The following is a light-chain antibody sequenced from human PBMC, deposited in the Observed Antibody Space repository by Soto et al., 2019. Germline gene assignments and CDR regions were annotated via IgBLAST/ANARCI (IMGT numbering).Light chain of an antibody. Sequence: QSALTQPASVSGSPGQSITISCTGTSNDVGGYNYGSWYQQHPGKTPKLMIYDVTNRPSGVSNRFSGSKSGNTASLTISGLQAEDEADYYCSSYTSSSPYVFGTGTKLTVL. CDR3: SSYTSSSPYV. CDR1: SNDVGGYNY. V-gene: IGLV2-14*01. J-gene: IGLJ1*01. CDR2: DVT.